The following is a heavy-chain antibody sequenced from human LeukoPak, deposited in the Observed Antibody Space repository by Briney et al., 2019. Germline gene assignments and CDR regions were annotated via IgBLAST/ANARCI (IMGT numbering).Heavy chain of an antibody. V-gene: IGHV3-48*02. CDR2: ISISSSSI. Sequence: GGSLRLSCAAPGFTFSSYSMHWVRQAPGKGLEWVSYISISSSSIYYADSVKGRFTISRDNAKNSLYMQMNSQRDEDTAVYYCVRDGTWYDYWGQGTLVTVSS. CDR1: GFTFSSYS. CDR3: VRDGTWYDY. J-gene: IGHJ4*02. D-gene: IGHD1-26*01.